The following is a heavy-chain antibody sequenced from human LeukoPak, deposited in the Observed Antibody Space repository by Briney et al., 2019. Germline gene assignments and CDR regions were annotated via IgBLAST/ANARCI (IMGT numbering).Heavy chain of an antibody. CDR2: INHSGST. J-gene: IGHJ4*02. V-gene: IGHV4-34*01. CDR3: ARGSDLYYYDSSGQYDY. CDR1: GGSFSGYY. D-gene: IGHD3-22*01. Sequence: SETLSLTCAVYGGSFSGYYWSWIRQPPGKGLEWIGEINHSGSTSYNPSLKSRVTISVDTSKNQFSLKLSSVTAADTAVYYCARGSDLYYYDSSGQYDYWGQGTLVTVSS.